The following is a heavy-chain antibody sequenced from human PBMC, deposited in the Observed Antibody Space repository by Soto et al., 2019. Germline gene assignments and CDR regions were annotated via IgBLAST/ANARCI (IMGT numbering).Heavy chain of an antibody. D-gene: IGHD2-2*01. Sequence: PSETMSLTCTVSGGSISSGGYYWSWIRQHPGKGLEWIGYIYYSGSTYYNPSLKSRVTISVDTSKNQFSLKLSSVTAADTAVYYCARSTFPNIVVVPAAMRGRNWFDPWGQGTLVTVSS. J-gene: IGHJ5*02. V-gene: IGHV4-31*03. CDR2: IYYSGST. CDR3: ARSTFPNIVVVPAAMRGRNWFDP. CDR1: GGSISSGGYY.